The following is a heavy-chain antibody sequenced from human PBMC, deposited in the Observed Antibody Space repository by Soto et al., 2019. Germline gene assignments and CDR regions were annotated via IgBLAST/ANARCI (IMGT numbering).Heavy chain of an antibody. V-gene: IGHV1-69*02. CDR3: ARGPYSGSYSNNWFDP. D-gene: IGHD3-10*01. CDR1: GGTFSSYT. Sequence: GASVKVSCKASGGTFSSYTISWVRQAPGQGLEWMGRIIPILGIANYAQKFQGRVTITADKSTSTAYMELSGLRSEDTAVYYCARGPYSGSYSNNWFDPWGQGTLVTVSS. J-gene: IGHJ5*02. CDR2: IIPILGIA.